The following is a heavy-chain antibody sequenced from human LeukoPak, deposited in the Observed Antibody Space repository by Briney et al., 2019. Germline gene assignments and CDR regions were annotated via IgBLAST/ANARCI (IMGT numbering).Heavy chain of an antibody. CDR3: AKLMSQPALLFFDQ. D-gene: IGHD3-10*01. Sequence: PGGSLRLSCAASGFTFSTYAMSWVRQAPGKGLEWVATVSGSGLYTYYADSVRGRFTISRDNSKDTFYLQMKSLRAEDTAVYYCAKLMSQPALLFFDQWGQGTLVTVSS. CDR1: GFTFSTYA. J-gene: IGHJ4*02. V-gene: IGHV3-23*01. CDR2: VSGSGLYT.